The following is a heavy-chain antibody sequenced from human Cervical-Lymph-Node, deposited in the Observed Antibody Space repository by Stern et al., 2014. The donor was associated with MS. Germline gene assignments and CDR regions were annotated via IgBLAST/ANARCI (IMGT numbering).Heavy chain of an antibody. V-gene: IGHV3-74*02. Sequence: EVQLVESGGGLVQPGGTLRLSCAASGFSFSSYWMHWVRQASGQGLVWVARIDSDGSTTGYADSVKGRFTISRDNAKNTLYLQMNSLRAEDTAVYYCATLGWADYWGQGTLVTVSS. D-gene: IGHD5-24*01. J-gene: IGHJ4*02. CDR3: ATLGWADY. CDR1: GFSFSSYW. CDR2: IDSDGSTT.